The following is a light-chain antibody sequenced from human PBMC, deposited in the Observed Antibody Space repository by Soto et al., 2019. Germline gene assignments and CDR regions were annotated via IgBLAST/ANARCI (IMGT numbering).Light chain of an antibody. CDR3: QQYGSSPRT. CDR1: QSVSSSY. Sequence: EIVLTQSPGTLSLSPGERATLSCRASQSVSSSYVAWYQQKPGQAPRLLIYGASSRATGTPDRFSGSGSGTDFTLTLSRLEPEDFAVYYYQQYGSSPRTFGGGTKVEIK. V-gene: IGKV3-20*01. J-gene: IGKJ4*01. CDR2: GAS.